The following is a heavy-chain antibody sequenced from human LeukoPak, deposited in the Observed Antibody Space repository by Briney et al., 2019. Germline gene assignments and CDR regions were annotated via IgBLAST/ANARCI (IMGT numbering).Heavy chain of an antibody. D-gene: IGHD4-23*01. CDR2: INPNSGGT. V-gene: IGHV1-2*02. CDR1: GYTFTGYY. Sequence: ASVKVSCKASGYTFTGYYMHWVRQAPGQGLEWMGWINPNSGGTNYAQKFQGRVTMTRDTSISTAYMELSRLRSDDTAVYYCARFSRVSTVVTSFDYWGQGTLVAVSS. J-gene: IGHJ4*02. CDR3: ARFSRVSTVVTSFDY.